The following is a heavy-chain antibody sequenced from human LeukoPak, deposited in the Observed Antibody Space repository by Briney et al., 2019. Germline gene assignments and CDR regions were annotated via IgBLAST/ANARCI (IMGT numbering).Heavy chain of an antibody. J-gene: IGHJ4*02. Sequence: SETLSPTCTVSGGSISSYYWSWIRQPPGKGLEWIGYIYYSGSTNYNPSLKSRVTISVDTSKNQFSLKLSSVTAADTAVYYCARGDPYLPLGYWGQGTLVTVSS. V-gene: IGHV4-59*01. CDR1: GGSISSYY. CDR2: IYYSGST. CDR3: ARGDPYLPLGY.